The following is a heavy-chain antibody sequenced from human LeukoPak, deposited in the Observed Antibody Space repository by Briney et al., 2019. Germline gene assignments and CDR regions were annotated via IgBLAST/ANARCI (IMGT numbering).Heavy chain of an antibody. D-gene: IGHD6-6*01. CDR2: ITSSGTYI. CDR3: ARMYSSSWGYYYYMDV. Sequence: GGSLRLSCATSGFTFNNYNMNWVRQAPGRALEWVSSITSSGTYIFYADSVKGRFTISRDNAKNSLYLQMNSLGPEDTAVYYCARMYSSSWGYYYYMDVWGKGTTVTVSS. V-gene: IGHV3-21*01. CDR1: GFTFNNYN. J-gene: IGHJ6*03.